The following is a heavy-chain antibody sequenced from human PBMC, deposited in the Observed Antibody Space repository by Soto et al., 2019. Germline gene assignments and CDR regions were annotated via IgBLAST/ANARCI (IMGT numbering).Heavy chain of an antibody. Sequence: SETLSLTCTVSGGSISSYYWSWIRQPAGKGLEWIGRIYTSGSTNYNPSLESRVTMSVDTSKNQFSLKLSSVTAADTAVYYCARGGRRVRGVIITFRDYSYGMDGWGQANTLTVAS. CDR3: ARGGRRVRGVIITFRDYSYGMDG. V-gene: IGHV4-4*07. J-gene: IGHJ6*02. CDR2: IYTSGST. CDR1: GGSISSYY. D-gene: IGHD3-10*01.